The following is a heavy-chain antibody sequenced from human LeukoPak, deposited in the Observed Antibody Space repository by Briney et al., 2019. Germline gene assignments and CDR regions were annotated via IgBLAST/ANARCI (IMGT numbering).Heavy chain of an antibody. D-gene: IGHD3-22*01. J-gene: IGHJ3*02. CDR1: GFTFSSYA. V-gene: IGHV3-30-3*01. CDR3: VYYYDSSGFKTHDAFDI. CDR2: ISYDGSNK. Sequence: PGGSLRLSCAASGFTFSSYAMHWVRQAPGKGLEWVAVISYDGSNKYYADSVKGRFTISRDNSKNTLYLQTNSLRAEDTAVYYCVYYYDSSGFKTHDAFDIWGQGTMVTVSS.